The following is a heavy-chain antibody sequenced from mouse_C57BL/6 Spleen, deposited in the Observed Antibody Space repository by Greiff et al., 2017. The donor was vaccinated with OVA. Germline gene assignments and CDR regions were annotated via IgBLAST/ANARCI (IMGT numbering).Heavy chain of an antibody. Sequence: VQLQQSGAELVKPGASVKLSCTASGFNIKDYYMHWVKQRTEQGLEWIGRIDHEDGETKYAPKFQGKATITADTSSNTAYLQLSSLTSEDNAVYYCALHSSVYPGFYAMDYWGQGTSVTVSS. CDR2: IDHEDGET. D-gene: IGHD3-2*02. J-gene: IGHJ4*01. CDR3: ALHSSVYPGFYAMDY. CDR1: GFNIKDYY. V-gene: IGHV14-2*01.